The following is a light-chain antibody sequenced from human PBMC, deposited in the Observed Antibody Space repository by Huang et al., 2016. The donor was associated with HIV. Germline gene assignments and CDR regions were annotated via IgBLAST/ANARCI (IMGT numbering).Light chain of an antibody. V-gene: IGKV1-33*01. CDR1: QDISNS. CDR2: DES. CDR3: QHYDDVPFT. J-gene: IGKJ3*01. Sequence: DIQMTQSPSSLSSSVGDRVTITCQASQDISNSLNWYQQKPGKAPKLLMYDESNLQTGVPLRFSGSGSGTDFTVTISSLQPEDIATYYCQHYDDVPFTFGPGTKLEIK.